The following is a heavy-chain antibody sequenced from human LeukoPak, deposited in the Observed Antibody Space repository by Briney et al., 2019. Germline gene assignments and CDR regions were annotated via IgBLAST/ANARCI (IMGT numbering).Heavy chain of an antibody. CDR2: ISSSSSYT. Sequence: AGGSLRLSCAASGFTFSDYYMSRIRQAPGKGLEWVSYISSSSSYTNYADSVKGRFTISRDNAKNSLYLQMNSLRAEDTAVYYCARGHGDYPTSFDYWGQGTLVTASS. V-gene: IGHV3-11*06. CDR1: GFTFSDYY. J-gene: IGHJ4*02. CDR3: ARGHGDYPTSFDY. D-gene: IGHD4-17*01.